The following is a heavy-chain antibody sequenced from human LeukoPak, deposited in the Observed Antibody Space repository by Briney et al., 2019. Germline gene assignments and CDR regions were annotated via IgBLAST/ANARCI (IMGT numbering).Heavy chain of an antibody. Sequence: PGGSLRLSCAASGFTFNSYGMHWVRQAPGKGLEWVAFIRFDGSYKYYADSVKGRFTISRDNSKNTLYLQMNSLRAEDTAVYYCANGASYYYGSGSTWGQGTLVTVSS. CDR2: IRFDGSYK. CDR1: GFTFNSYG. D-gene: IGHD3-10*01. CDR3: ANGASYYYGSGST. V-gene: IGHV3-30*02. J-gene: IGHJ5*02.